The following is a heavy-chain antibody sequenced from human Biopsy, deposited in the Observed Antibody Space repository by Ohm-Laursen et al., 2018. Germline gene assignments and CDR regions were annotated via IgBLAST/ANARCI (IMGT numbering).Heavy chain of an antibody. Sequence: SETLSLTCAVSGGSTSSFYWTWIRQPPGKGPEWIGDISDSGSTNYKPSLKSRVTISADTSKNQFSLKPGSVTVADTAVFYCARRGSGGRSFDYWGQGSLVTVSS. CDR1: GGSTSSFY. J-gene: IGHJ4*02. CDR3: ARRGSGGRSFDY. V-gene: IGHV4-59*08. D-gene: IGHD2-15*01. CDR2: ISDSGST.